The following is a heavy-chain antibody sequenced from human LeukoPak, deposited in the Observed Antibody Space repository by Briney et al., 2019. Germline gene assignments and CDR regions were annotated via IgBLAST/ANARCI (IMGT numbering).Heavy chain of an antibody. J-gene: IGHJ6*02. CDR2: ISAYNGNT. D-gene: IGHD3-9*01. Sequence: GASVKVSCKASGYTFTSYGISWVRQAPGQGLEWMGWISAYNGNTNYAQKLQGRVTMTRDTSTSTVYMELSSLRSEDTAVYYCARARLTHYYYYYGMDVWGQGTTVTVSS. V-gene: IGHV1-18*01. CDR3: ARARLTHYYYYYGMDV. CDR1: GYTFTSYG.